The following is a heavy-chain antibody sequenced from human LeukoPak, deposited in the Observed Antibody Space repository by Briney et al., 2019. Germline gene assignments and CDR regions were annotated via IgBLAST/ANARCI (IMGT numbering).Heavy chain of an antibody. CDR2: INDNGGST. D-gene: IGHD4/OR15-4a*01. CDR1: GFTFTSYS. V-gene: IGHV3-64D*09. CDR3: VRDLT. J-gene: IGHJ4*02. Sequence: GGSLRLSCSASGFTFTSYSMHWVRQAPGKGLEYVSAINDNGGSTYYGDSVKGRFTISRDNSKNTLYLQMSSLRSEDTAVYYCVRDLTWGQGTLVTVTS.